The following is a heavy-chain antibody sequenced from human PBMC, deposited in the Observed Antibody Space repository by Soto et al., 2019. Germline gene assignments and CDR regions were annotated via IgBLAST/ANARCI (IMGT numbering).Heavy chain of an antibody. Sequence: SETLSLTCAVSGASISSMNWWSWVRQTTGRGLEWIGEVFHSGLTNYNPSLKSPVTISMDASKNQLSLEIRSVTAADTAVYYCARDVYCGGFSLGYWAHGILVTVSS. CDR3: ARDVYCGGFSLGY. J-gene: IGHJ4*01. D-gene: IGHD2-21*01. V-gene: IGHV4-4*02. CDR1: GASISSMNW. CDR2: VFHSGLT.